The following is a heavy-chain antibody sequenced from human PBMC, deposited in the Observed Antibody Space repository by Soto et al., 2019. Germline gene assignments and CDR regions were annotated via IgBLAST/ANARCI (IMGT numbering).Heavy chain of an antibody. CDR1: GSTFGDYA. V-gene: IGHV3-49*03. CDR2: IRSKAYGGTT. CDR3: TSGLYQTGTQYYYYYGMDV. J-gene: IGHJ6*02. D-gene: IGHD1-7*01. Sequence: GGSLRLSCTASGSTFGDYAMSWFRQAPGKGLEWVGFIRSKAYGGTTEYAASVKGRFTISRDDSKSIAYLQMNSLKTEDTAVYYCTSGLYQTGTQYYYYYGMDVWGQGTTVTVSS.